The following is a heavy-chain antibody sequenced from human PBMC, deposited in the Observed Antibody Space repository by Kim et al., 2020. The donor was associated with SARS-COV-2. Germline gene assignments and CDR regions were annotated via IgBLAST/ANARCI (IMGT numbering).Heavy chain of an antibody. J-gene: IGHJ3*02. Sequence: GGSLRLSCAASGFTFSTAWMTWVRQAPGKGLEWVGRIKSKTDGATIDYAAPVKGRFTISRDDSKNTLYLQMNSLKIEDTAVYYCQSTIWFGQNHLDIWGQGTTVTVSS. CDR2: IKSKTDGATI. CDR1: GFTFSTAW. CDR3: QSTIWFGQNHLDI. D-gene: IGHD3-10*01. V-gene: IGHV3-15*01.